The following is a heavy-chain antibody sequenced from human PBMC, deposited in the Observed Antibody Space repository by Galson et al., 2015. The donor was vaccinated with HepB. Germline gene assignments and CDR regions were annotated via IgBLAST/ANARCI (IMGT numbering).Heavy chain of an antibody. J-gene: IGHJ4*02. CDR1: GFSLSTSGVG. V-gene: IGHV2-5*02. CDR2: IYWDDDK. D-gene: IGHD5-18*01. CDR3: AHGGYSYGYQPNFDY. Sequence: PALVKPTQTLTLTCTFSGFSLSTSGVGVGWIRQPPGKALEWLALIYWDDDKRYSPSLKSRLTITKDTSKNQVVLTMTNMDPVDTATYYCAHGGYSYGYQPNFDYWGQGTLVTVSS.